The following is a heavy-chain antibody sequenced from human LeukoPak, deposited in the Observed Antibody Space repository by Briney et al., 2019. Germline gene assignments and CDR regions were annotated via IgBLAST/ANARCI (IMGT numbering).Heavy chain of an antibody. D-gene: IGHD2-21*02. Sequence: SETLSLTCTVSGASLTTDTHYWGWIRRPPGKGLEWIGSISNSGATYSNPSLKNRVFISRDTSRNQFSLSLIAVTAADTAVYYCARRPHEVTSSLDIDYWGQGTRVTVSS. CDR2: ISNSGAT. J-gene: IGHJ4*02. V-gene: IGHV4-39*01. CDR1: GASLTTDTHY. CDR3: ARRPHEVTSSLDIDY.